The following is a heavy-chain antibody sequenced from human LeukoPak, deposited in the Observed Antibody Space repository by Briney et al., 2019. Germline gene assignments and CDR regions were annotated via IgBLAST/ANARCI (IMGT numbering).Heavy chain of an antibody. J-gene: IGHJ4*02. D-gene: IGHD6-6*01. V-gene: IGHV3-74*01. CDR2: INNDGTSA. CDR1: GFTFSNYW. CDR3: GKEGERHFDLKY. Sequence: GGSLGLSCAASGFTFSNYWMHWVRQSPGKGLEWVSRINNDGTSATYADSVKGRFTISRDNGKNTLFLQMNSLRDEDTAVYYCGKEGERHFDLKYWGQGTPVTVSS.